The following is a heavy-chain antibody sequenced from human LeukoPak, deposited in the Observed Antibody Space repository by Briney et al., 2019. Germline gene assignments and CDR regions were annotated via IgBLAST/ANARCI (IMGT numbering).Heavy chain of an antibody. D-gene: IGHD6-6*01. CDR3: MQSIAHTDY. Sequence: ASVKVSCKASGYTFTDYYIYWVRQAPGQGLECMGSIKPKSGATNYAQRFQGRVTMTRDTSISTAYMELSRLTSDDTAVYYCMQSIAHTDYWGQGTLVTVSS. J-gene: IGHJ4*02. CDR1: GYTFTDYY. CDR2: IKPKSGAT. V-gene: IGHV1-2*02.